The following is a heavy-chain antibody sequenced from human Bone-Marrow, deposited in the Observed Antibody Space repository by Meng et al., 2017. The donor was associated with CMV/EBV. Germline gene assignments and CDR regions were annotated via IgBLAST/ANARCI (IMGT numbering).Heavy chain of an antibody. CDR2: ISLSSSTI. D-gene: IGHD6-19*01. Sequence: GGSLRLSCAASGFTFSSYSMNWVRQAPGKGLEWVSYISLSSSTIYYADSMKGRFTISRDNAKNSLYLQMNSLRAEDTAVYYCARVPEGSGWSYYYYGMDVWGQGTTVTVSS. CDR1: GFTFSSYS. CDR3: ARVPEGSGWSYYYYGMDV. J-gene: IGHJ6*02. V-gene: IGHV3-48*04.